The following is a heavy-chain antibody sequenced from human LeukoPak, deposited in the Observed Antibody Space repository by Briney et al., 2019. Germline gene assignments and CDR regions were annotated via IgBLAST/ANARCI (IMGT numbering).Heavy chain of an antibody. D-gene: IGHD3-10*01. CDR2: INWDGGAT. V-gene: IGHV3-20*04. Sequence: GGSLGLSCTDSGNDSDDYGMSWVRQVPRKGLEWVAGINWDGGATAYSDSVKGRFTITRDHAKNSLYLQMNSLRAEDTAVYYCARGSGWFYYWGQGTLVTVSS. CDR1: GNDSDDYG. J-gene: IGHJ4*02. CDR3: ARGSGWFYY.